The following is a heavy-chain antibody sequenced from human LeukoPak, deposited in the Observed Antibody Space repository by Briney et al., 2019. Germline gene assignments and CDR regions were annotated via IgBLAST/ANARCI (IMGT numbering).Heavy chain of an antibody. CDR2: IYYSGST. CDR3: ARNYYGSGSYFGY. CDR1: GGSISSFY. Sequence: SETLSLTCTVSGGSISSFYWSWIRQPPGKGLEWIGYIYYSGSTNYNPSLKSRVTISVDTSKNQFSLKLSSVTAADTAVYYCARNYYGSGSYFGYWGQGTLVTVSS. J-gene: IGHJ4*02. D-gene: IGHD3-10*01. V-gene: IGHV4-59*01.